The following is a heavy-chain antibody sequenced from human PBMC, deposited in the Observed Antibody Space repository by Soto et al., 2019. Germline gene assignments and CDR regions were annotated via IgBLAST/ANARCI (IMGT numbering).Heavy chain of an antibody. Sequence: TSETLSLTCTVSGGSISSYYWSWIRQPPGKGLEWIGYIYYSGSTNYNPSLKSRVTISVDTSKNQFSLKLSSVTAADTAVYYCARGGNGGFGELLYDYYYGMDVWGQGTTVTVSS. CDR3: ARGGNGGFGELLYDYYYGMDV. D-gene: IGHD3-10*01. V-gene: IGHV4-59*01. CDR2: IYYSGST. CDR1: GGSISSYY. J-gene: IGHJ6*02.